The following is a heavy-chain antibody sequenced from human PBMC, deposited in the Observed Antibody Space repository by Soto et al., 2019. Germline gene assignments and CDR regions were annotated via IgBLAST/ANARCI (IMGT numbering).Heavy chain of an antibody. V-gene: IGHV1-69*06. CDR3: AREDRGKKAGYNGLVSLGY. CDR2: IIPIFNST. D-gene: IGHD2-2*02. Sequence: QVQLVQSGAEVKTPGSSLKVSCKVSGSRFSNYVISWVRQAPGHGLEWLGRIIPIFNSTKYAQSFQGRVTITADKSTSTASLELSSLRSDDTAVYYCAREDRGKKAGYNGLVSLGYWGQGTLVTVSS. CDR1: GSRFSNYV. J-gene: IGHJ4*02.